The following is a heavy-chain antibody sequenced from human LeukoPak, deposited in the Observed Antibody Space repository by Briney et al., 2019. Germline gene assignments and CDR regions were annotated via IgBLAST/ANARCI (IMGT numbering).Heavy chain of an antibody. CDR2: ISSSSSYI. V-gene: IGHV3-21*01. CDR1: GFTFSSYS. CDR3: ASRYCSSTSCYSAY. Sequence: GGSPRLSCAASGFTFSSYSMNWVRQAPGKGLEWVSSISSSSSYIYYADSVKGRFTISRDNAKDSLYLQMNSLGAEDTAVYYCASRYCSSTSCYSAYWGQGTLVTVSS. J-gene: IGHJ4*02. D-gene: IGHD2-2*01.